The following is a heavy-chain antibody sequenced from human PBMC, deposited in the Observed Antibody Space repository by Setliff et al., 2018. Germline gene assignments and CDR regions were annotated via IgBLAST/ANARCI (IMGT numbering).Heavy chain of an antibody. CDR1: GYTFTTYG. CDR2: ISVYSGDA. D-gene: IGHD1-26*01. Sequence: AASVKVSCKTSGYTFTTYGISWLRQAPGQGLEWMGWISVYSGDASYVQKFQGRVTMTADTSTSTVYMELRSLKSDDTAVYYCARASGGNSVEDGFDIWGQGTMVTVSS. J-gene: IGHJ3*02. CDR3: ARASGGNSVEDGFDI. V-gene: IGHV1-18*01.